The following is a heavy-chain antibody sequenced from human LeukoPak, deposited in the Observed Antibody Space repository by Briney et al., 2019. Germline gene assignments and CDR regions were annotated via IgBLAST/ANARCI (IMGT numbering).Heavy chain of an antibody. V-gene: IGHV3-21*01. CDR3: ARRGDSSGWSAYYFDY. J-gene: IGHJ4*02. CDR1: GFTFSSYS. Sequence: GGSLRLSCAASGFTFSSYSMNWVRQAPGKGLEWVSSISSSSSYIYYADSVKGRFTISRDNAKNSLYLQMNSLRAEDTAVYYCARRGDSSGWSAYYFDYWGQGTLVTVSS. CDR2: ISSSSSYI. D-gene: IGHD6-19*01.